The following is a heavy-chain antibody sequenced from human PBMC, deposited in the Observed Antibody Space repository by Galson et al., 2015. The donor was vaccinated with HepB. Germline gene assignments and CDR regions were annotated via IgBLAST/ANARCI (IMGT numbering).Heavy chain of an antibody. Sequence: QSGAEVKKPGESLKISCKVSGNIFSNSWIGWVRQMPGKGLEWMGIIYPSDSDTRYSPSFQGRVTLSVDRATTTVYLQLSSLKPSDTAMYYCAINGQWFDPWGQGTLVTVSS. CDR3: AINGQWFDP. CDR1: GNIFSNSW. D-gene: IGHD2-8*01. J-gene: IGHJ5*02. V-gene: IGHV5-51*01. CDR2: IYPSDSDT.